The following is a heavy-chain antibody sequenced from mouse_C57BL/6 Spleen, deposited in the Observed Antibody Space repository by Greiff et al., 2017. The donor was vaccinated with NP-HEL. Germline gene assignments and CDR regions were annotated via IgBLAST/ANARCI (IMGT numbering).Heavy chain of an antibody. CDR3: ASYGNWFAY. D-gene: IGHD2-1*01. CDR2: ISSGGSYT. V-gene: IGHV5-6*01. Sequence: EVQVVESGGDLVKPGGSLKLSCAASGFTFSSYGMSWVRQTPDKRLEWVATISSGGSYTYYPDSVKGRFTISRDNAKNTLYLQMSSLKSEDTAMYYCASYGNWFAYWGQGTLVTVSA. CDR1: GFTFSSYG. J-gene: IGHJ3*01.